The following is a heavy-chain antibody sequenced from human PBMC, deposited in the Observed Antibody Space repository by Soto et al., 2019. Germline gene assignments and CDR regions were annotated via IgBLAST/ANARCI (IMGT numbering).Heavy chain of an antibody. CDR3: ARAPTNTIFGVAYYYYGMDV. CDR2: INPNSGGT. J-gene: IGHJ6*02. D-gene: IGHD3-3*01. CDR1: GYTFTGYY. Sequence: QVQLVQFGAEVKKPGASLNVSCKASGYTFTGYYMHWVRQAPGQGLEWMGWINPNSGGTNYAQKFQGWVTMTRDTSISTADMELSRLRSDDTAVYYCARAPTNTIFGVAYYYYGMDVWGQGTTVTVSS. V-gene: IGHV1-2*04.